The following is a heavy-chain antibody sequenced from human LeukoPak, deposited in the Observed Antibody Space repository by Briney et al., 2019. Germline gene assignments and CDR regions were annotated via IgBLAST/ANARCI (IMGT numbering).Heavy chain of an antibody. J-gene: IGHJ4*02. V-gene: IGHV3-23*01. CDR1: GFTFSSYA. D-gene: IGHD1-26*01. CDR3: AKGCGSYPVEYYFDY. Sequence: GGSLRLSCAASGFTFSSYAMSWVRQAPGKGLEWVSAISGSGYSTYYADSVKGRFTISRDNAKNSLYLQMNSLRAEDTAVYYCAKGCGSYPVEYYFDYWGQGTLVTVSS. CDR2: ISGSGYST.